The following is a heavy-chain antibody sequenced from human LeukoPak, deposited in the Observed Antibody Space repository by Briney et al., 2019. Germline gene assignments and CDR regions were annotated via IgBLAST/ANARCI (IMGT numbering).Heavy chain of an antibody. D-gene: IGHD5-24*01. CDR2: VNPGGDST. CDR1: GYTFNNYN. Sequence: ASVKVSCKASGYTFNNYNIHWLRQAPGQGLEWMGIVNPGGDSTNYAQDFQGRLTLTGDTSTSTVYMELSSLRSEDTAVYYCARVRGGYNDAYDIWGQGTMVNVTS. CDR3: ARVRGGYNDAYDI. J-gene: IGHJ3*02. V-gene: IGHV1-46*02.